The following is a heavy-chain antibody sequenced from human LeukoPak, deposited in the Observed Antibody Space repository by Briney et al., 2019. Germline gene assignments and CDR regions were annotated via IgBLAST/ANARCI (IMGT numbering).Heavy chain of an antibody. V-gene: IGHV3-21*01. CDR1: GFTFSTYS. D-gene: IGHD3-22*01. CDR2: ISGSSIYI. J-gene: IGHJ4*02. Sequence: GRSLGLSCAASGFTFSTYSMNWVRQAPGKGLEWVSSISGSSIYIYYADSVKGRFTISRDNAKNSLYLQMNSLRAEDTAVYYCARDPPYYDSSGYYYDYWGQGTLVTVSS. CDR3: ARDPPYYDSSGYYYDY.